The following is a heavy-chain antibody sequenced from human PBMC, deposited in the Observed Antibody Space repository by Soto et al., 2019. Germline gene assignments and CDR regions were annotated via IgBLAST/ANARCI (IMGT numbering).Heavy chain of an antibody. CDR2: ISWNSGSI. CDR1: GFTFDDYA. J-gene: IGHJ3*02. Sequence: PGGSLRLSCAASGFTFDDYAMHWVRQAPGKGLEWVSGISWNSGSIGYADSVKGRFTISRDNAKNSLYLQMNSLRAEDTALYYCAKEVVVAATPLWTTDAFDIWGQGTMVTVSS. D-gene: IGHD2-15*01. V-gene: IGHV3-9*01. CDR3: AKEVVVAATPLWTTDAFDI.